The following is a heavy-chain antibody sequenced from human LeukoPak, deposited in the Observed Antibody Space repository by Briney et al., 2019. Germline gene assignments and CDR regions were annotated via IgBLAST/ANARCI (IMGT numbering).Heavy chain of an antibody. Sequence: ASVKVSCKASGYTFTSYYMHWVRQAPGQGLEWMGIINPSGGSTSYAQKFQGRVTMTRDMSTSTVYMELSSLRSEDTAVYYCASVGQTRADYSDNFHLGYWGQGTLVTVSS. J-gene: IGHJ4*02. CDR1: GYTFTSYY. CDR2: INPSGGST. V-gene: IGHV1-46*01. CDR3: ASVGQTRADYSDNFHLGY. D-gene: IGHD4-17*01.